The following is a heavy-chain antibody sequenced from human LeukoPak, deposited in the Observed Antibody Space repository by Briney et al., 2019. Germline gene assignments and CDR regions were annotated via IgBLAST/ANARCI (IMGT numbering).Heavy chain of an antibody. J-gene: IGHJ4*02. CDR2: ISAYNGNT. Sequence: ASVKVSCKASGYTFTSYGISWVRQAPGQGLEWMGWISAYNGNTNYAQKLQGRVTMTTDTSTSTAYMELRSLRSDDTAVYYCARDRADFWSGGPTIPHPLDYWGQGTLVTVSS. V-gene: IGHV1-18*01. D-gene: IGHD3-3*01. CDR1: GYTFTSYG. CDR3: ARDRADFWSGGPTIPHPLDY.